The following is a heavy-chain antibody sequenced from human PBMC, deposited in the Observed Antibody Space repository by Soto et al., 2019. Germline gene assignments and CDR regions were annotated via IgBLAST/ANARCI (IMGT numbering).Heavy chain of an antibody. J-gene: IGHJ4*02. CDR1: GASISSGDYF. CDR3: AREKGYISGPKNFDY. V-gene: IGHV4-30-4*01. CDR2: IYDSGSS. Sequence: KASETLSLTCTVSGASISSGDYFWSWIRQSPGKGLEWIGYIYDSGSSYYNPSLQSRVTMSVDTSKNQFSLKLSSVTAADTAVYYWAREKGYISGPKNFDYWGQGTLVTAPQ. D-gene: IGHD5-12*01.